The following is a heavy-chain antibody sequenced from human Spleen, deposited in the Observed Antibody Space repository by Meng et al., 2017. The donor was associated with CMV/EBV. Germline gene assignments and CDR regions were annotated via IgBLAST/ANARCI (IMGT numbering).Heavy chain of an antibody. Sequence: TFTGHYMHWWRQAPGHGPEWMGWINPTTGGTNYAQKFQDRVTLTRDTSISTAYMELSRLRSDDTAVYYCARAAAWSPTILTYGWFDPWGQGTLVTVSS. D-gene: IGHD3-9*01. V-gene: IGHV1-2*02. CDR2: INPTTGGT. CDR1: TFTGHY. J-gene: IGHJ5*02. CDR3: ARAAAWSPTILTYGWFDP.